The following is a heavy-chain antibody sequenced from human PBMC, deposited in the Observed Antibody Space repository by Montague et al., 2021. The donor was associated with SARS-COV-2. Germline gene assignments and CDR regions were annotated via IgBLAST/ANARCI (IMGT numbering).Heavy chain of an antibody. D-gene: IGHD3-9*01. CDR1: GGSNSRYY. J-gene: IGHJ6*02. V-gene: IGHV4-59*08. CDR3: ARHRKDYDILTGYSTSFYYDMDV. CDR2: VSDSGS. Sequence: SETLSLTCTVSGGSNSRYYWSWIRQPPGKGLEWIGYVSDSGSDYNPSLKSRLTISVDTSKKLLSLSLSSVTAADTAIYYCARHRKDYDILTGYSTSFYYDMDVWGQGTTVTVSS.